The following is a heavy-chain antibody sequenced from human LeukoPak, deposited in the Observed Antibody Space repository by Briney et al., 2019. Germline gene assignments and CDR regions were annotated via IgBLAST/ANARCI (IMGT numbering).Heavy chain of an antibody. V-gene: IGHV1-18*01. Sequence: ASVKVSCKASGYTFTSYGISWVRQAPGQGLEWMGWISGYNGNTKYAQKFQGRVTMTTDTSTSTAYMELMSLRSDDTAVYYCARSTVGSSSDYWGQGTLVTVSS. CDR1: GYTFTSYG. J-gene: IGHJ4*02. CDR3: ARSTVGSSSDY. CDR2: ISGYNGNT. D-gene: IGHD6-6*01.